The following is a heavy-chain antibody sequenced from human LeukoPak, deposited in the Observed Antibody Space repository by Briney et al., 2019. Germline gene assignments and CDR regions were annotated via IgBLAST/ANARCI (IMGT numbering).Heavy chain of an antibody. Sequence: GGSLRLSCAASGFTFSSHGMQWVRQAPGKGLEWVAVISYDGSTKYYADSVKGRFTISRDNSKSTLYLQMTSLRAEDTAVYYCARVGTQNSGYENFDYWGQGTLVTVSS. CDR2: ISYDGSTK. D-gene: IGHD5-12*01. V-gene: IGHV3-30*03. CDR3: ARVGTQNSGYENFDY. CDR1: GFTFSSHG. J-gene: IGHJ4*02.